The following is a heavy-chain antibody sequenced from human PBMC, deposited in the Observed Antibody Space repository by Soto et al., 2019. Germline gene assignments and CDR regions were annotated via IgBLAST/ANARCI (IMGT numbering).Heavy chain of an antibody. D-gene: IGHD3-10*01. CDR3: ARGLSITMVRGVIITYWFDP. CDR2: INHSGST. Sequence: SETLSLTCAVYGGSFSGYYWSWIRQPPGKGLEWIGEINHSGSTNYNPSLKSRVTISVDTSKNQFSLKLSSVTAAATAVYYCARGLSITMVRGVIITYWFDPWGQGTLVTVSS. J-gene: IGHJ5*02. V-gene: IGHV4-34*01. CDR1: GGSFSGYY.